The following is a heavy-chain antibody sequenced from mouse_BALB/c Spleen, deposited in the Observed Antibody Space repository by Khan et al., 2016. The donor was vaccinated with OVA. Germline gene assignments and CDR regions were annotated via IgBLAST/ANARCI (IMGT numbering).Heavy chain of an antibody. J-gene: IGHJ3*01. D-gene: IGHD2-1*01. CDR3: TRSGYGSFAY. CDR1: GFTFTSYY. V-gene: IGHV1S81*02. Sequence: VQLQESGAELVKPGASVKLSCKASGFTFTSYYMYWVKQRPGQGLEWIGEFNPSNGDTNFNEKFKSKATLTVDRSSSTAYMQLNSLTSEDSAVYYCTRSGYGSFAYWGQGTLVTVSA. CDR2: FNPSNGDT.